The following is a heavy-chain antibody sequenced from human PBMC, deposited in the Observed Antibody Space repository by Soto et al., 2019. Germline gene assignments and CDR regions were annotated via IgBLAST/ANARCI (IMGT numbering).Heavy chain of an antibody. Sequence: PETLSLTCTVSGGSISSYSWSWIRQPPGKGLERIGYIYYSVSTNYNPSLKSRVTLSVDMSKNQFSLKLSSVSAAESAVYCCAALGGGWLQPNWFDPWGQGTLVTVSS. J-gene: IGHJ5*02. D-gene: IGHD5-18*01. CDR3: AALGGGWLQPNWFDP. CDR2: IYYSVST. V-gene: IGHV4-59*08. CDR1: GGSISSYS.